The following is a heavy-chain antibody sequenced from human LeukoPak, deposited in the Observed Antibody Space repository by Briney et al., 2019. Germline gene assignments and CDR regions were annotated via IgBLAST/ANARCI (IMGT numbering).Heavy chain of an antibody. Sequence: GGSLRLSCAASGFTFSDYYMSWIRQAPGKGLEWVSYISSSDSTIYYADSVKGRFTISRDNAKNSLYLQMNSLRAEDTAVYYCATDPYYYDSSGYSTWGQGTLVTVSS. D-gene: IGHD3-22*01. CDR3: ATDPYYYDSSGYST. CDR2: ISSSDSTI. CDR1: GFTFSDYY. J-gene: IGHJ5*02. V-gene: IGHV3-11*01.